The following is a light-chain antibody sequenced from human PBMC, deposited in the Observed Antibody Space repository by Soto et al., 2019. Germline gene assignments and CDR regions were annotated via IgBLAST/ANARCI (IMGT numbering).Light chain of an antibody. CDR1: SSNIGSSF. V-gene: IGLV1-51*01. CDR3: GTWDNSLSAVL. J-gene: IGLJ2*01. CDR2: DND. Sequence: QSVLTQPPSVSAAPGQKVTISCSGSSSNIGSSFVSWYQQLPGTVPKLLIYDNDKRPSGIPDRFSGSKSGTSATLGITGLQTGDEADYYCGTWDNSLSAVLFGGGTKLTVL.